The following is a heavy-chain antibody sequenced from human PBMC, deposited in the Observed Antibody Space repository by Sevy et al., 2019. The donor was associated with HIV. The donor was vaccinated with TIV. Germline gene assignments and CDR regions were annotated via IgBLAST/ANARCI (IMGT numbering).Heavy chain of an antibody. CDR1: GGSMSDDY. V-gene: IGHV4-59*01. CDR2: TYCTGTT. Sequence: SETLSLTCTLSGGSMSDDYSTWIRQPPGKGLEWIGNTYCTGTTNYSPSLKSRVTISIDMSKNQFSLKLSSVTAADTAVYYCARSLRYFGFFDLWGQGTMVTVSS. J-gene: IGHJ3*01. CDR3: ARSLRYFGFFDL. D-gene: IGHD3-9*01.